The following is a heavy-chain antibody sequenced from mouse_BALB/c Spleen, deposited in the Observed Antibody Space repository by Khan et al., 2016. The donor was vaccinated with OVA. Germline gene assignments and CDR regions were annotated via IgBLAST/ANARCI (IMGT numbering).Heavy chain of an antibody. CDR1: GYTFTSYT. CDR3: VRDGAYHRNDGWFAY. V-gene: IGHV1-4*01. CDR2: INPSNGYT. Sequence: QVQLKQSGAELARPWASVKMSCKASGYTFTSYTIHWIKKRPGQGLEWIGYINPSNGYTNYNQTFKDKATLTTDKSSTPAYLQLSSLTSDDSAVYNCVRDGAYHRNDGWFAYWGQGTLVTVSA. D-gene: IGHD2-14*01. J-gene: IGHJ3*01.